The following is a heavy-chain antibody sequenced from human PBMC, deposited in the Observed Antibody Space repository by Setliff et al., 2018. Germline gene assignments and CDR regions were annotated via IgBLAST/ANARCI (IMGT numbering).Heavy chain of an antibody. CDR3: ARRMWGYADY. J-gene: IGHJ4*02. CDR1: GFTFSDYY. V-gene: IGHV3-11*04. D-gene: IGHD2-15*01. CDR2: SSSRGTTI. Sequence: LRLSCAASGFTFSDYYMSWIRQAPGKGLEWVSYSSSRGTTIYYADSVKGRFTISRDNSKNSLYLQMNSLRVEDTAVYYCARRMWGYADYWGQGTLVTVSS.